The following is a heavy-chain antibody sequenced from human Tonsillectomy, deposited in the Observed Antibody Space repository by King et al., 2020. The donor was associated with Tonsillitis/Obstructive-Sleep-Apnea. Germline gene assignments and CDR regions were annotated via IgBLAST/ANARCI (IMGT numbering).Heavy chain of an antibody. CDR1: GFTFSSYS. CDR2: ISSSSSTI. V-gene: IGHV3-48*02. J-gene: IGHJ4*02. Sequence: VQLVESGGGMVQPGGSLRLYCAASGFTFSSYSMNWVRQAPGKGLEWVSYISSSSSTIYYADSVKGRFTISRDNAKNSLYLQMNSLRDEDTAVYYCARVGYYDFWSGYPFDHWGQGTLVTVSS. CDR3: ARVGYYDFWSGYPFDH. D-gene: IGHD3-3*01.